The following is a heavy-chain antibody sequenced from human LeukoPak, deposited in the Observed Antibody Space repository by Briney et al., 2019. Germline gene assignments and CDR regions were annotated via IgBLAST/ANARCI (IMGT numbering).Heavy chain of an antibody. CDR2: MGSSGTKG. J-gene: IGHJ3*01. Sequence: GGSLRLSCAGSGXTFSSYSVNWVRQAPGKGREWVSSMGSSGTKGYYADSVKGRFIFSRDNAKNSLFLQMNSLRAEDSALYYCVRELGAPAAGAFDLWGKGTLVTVSS. CDR3: VRELGAPAAGAFDL. CDR1: GXTFSSYS. V-gene: IGHV3-21*01. D-gene: IGHD1-26*01.